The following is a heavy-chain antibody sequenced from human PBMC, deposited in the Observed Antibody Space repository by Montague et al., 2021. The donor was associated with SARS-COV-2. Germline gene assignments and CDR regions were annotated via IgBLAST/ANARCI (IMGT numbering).Heavy chain of an antibody. V-gene: IGHV4-31*03. Sequence: TLSLTCTVSGGSISGDNYYWTWIRQPPGKGLEWIAYIYYTRSTYYNPSLQSRLRTSLDTSKNQFSLTLTSVTAADTAIYYCARNRGWGSRGAGYIDLWGRGTLVTVSS. D-gene: IGHD7-27*01. J-gene: IGHJ2*01. CDR1: GGSISGDNYY. CDR3: ARNRGWGSRGAGYIDL. CDR2: IYYTRST.